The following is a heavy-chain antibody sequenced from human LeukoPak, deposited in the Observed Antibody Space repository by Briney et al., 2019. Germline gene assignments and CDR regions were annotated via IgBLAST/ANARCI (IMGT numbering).Heavy chain of an antibody. Sequence: SETLSLTCTVSGGSISTYYWSWIRQPPGKGLEWIGYIYYSGSTNYNPSLKSRVTISVDTSKNQFSLKLSSVTAADTAVYYCARSYGDYFDYWGQGTLVTVSS. D-gene: IGHD3-10*01. J-gene: IGHJ4*02. CDR2: IYYSGST. V-gene: IGHV4-59*01. CDR3: ARSYGDYFDY. CDR1: GGSISTYY.